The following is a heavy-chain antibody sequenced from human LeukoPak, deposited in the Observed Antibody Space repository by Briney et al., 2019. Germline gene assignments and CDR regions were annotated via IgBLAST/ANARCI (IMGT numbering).Heavy chain of an antibody. V-gene: IGHV3-43*02. CDR3: AKAAPTRWSYFDY. Sequence: GGSLRPSYAASGFTFDDYAMHWVRHAPGKGLEWVSLISGDGGSTYYADSVKGRFTISRDNSKNSLYLQMNSLRTEDTALYYCAKAAPTRWSYFDYWGQGTLVTVSS. CDR2: ISGDGGST. CDR1: GFTFDDYA. J-gene: IGHJ4*02. D-gene: IGHD4-23*01.